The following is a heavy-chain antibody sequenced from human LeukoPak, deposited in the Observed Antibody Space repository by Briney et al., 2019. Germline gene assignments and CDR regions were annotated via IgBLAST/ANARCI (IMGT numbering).Heavy chain of an antibody. J-gene: IGHJ6*03. CDR3: AREWADDFYYYYMDV. V-gene: IGHV4-39*07. CDR1: GGSISSSSYY. CDR2: IYYSGST. D-gene: IGHD3-3*01. Sequence: SVTLYLTCTVSGGSISSSSYYWVLIRQPPGNELEWFGRIYYSGSTYYNPSLKSRVTISVDTSKNQFSLKLSSVTAADTAVYYCAREWADDFYYYYMDVWGKGTTVTVSS.